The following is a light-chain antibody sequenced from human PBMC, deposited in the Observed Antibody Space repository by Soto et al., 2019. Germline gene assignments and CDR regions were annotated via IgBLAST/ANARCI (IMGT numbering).Light chain of an antibody. J-gene: IGKJ1*01. CDR1: QRVYSEF. V-gene: IGKV3-20*01. Sequence: EVMLTQPALTLSLSTGGGVTLSCRASQRVYSEFFAWYQQKPGQAPRLLIYGASNRATGIPDRFSGSGSGTDFTRTISRLEPEDFAVYYCQQYGSSGTFGQGTKVDIK. CDR2: GAS. CDR3: QQYGSSGT.